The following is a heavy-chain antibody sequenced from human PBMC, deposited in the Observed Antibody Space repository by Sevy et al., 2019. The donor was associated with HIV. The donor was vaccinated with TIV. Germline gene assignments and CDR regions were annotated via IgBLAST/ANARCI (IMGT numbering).Heavy chain of an antibody. Sequence: GGSLRLSCAASGFTFSSYPMRWVRQAPGKGLEWVSAIGTSGSPTYYADSVKGRFTISRDNSRNTLYLQMSSLRAEDTAIYYCTKIDGTYKYFDSWGQRTLVTVSS. CDR1: GFTFSSYP. CDR2: IGTSGSPT. CDR3: TKIDGTYKYFDS. J-gene: IGHJ4*02. V-gene: IGHV3-23*01. D-gene: IGHD3-10*01.